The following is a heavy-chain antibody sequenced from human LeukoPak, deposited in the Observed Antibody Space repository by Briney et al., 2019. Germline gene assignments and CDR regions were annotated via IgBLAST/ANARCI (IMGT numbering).Heavy chain of an antibody. D-gene: IGHD2-2*01. V-gene: IGHV3-7*04. CDR1: GFTFTVYW. CDR2: INKEGSDQ. Sequence: PGGSLRLSCAASGFTFTVYWMSWVRQAPGKGLEWLANINKEGSDQYYVDSVKGRFTISRDNAQNSIYLQVNSLRADDTAVYYCVREVPGIMVAFDLWGQRTMLSVSS. J-gene: IGHJ3*01. CDR3: VREVPGIMVAFDL.